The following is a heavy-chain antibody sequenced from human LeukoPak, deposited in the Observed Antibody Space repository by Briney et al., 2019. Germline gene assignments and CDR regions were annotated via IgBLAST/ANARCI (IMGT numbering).Heavy chain of an antibody. CDR1: GYTLASYG. CDR2: ISAYNGDT. Sequence: ASVKVSCKTSGYTLASYGISWVRQAPGQGLEWMGWISAYNGDTIYAQRFQGRVTMTTDTTTSTAFMGLRSLGSDDTAVYYCARDTPVAVGGYFDFWGQGTQVTVSS. J-gene: IGHJ4*02. V-gene: IGHV1-18*04. CDR3: ARDTPVAVGGYFDF. D-gene: IGHD6-19*01.